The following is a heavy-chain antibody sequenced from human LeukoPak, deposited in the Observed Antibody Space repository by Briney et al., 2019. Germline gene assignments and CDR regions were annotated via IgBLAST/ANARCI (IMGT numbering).Heavy chain of an antibody. V-gene: IGHV4-59*08. Sequence: PSETLSLTCTVSGGSISSYYWSWIRQPPGKGLEWIGYIYYSGSTNYNPSLKSRVTISVDTSKNQFSLKLSSVTAADTAVYYCASIRGYSGYDEEGAFYYFDHWGQGTLVTVSS. CDR1: GGSISSYY. CDR3: ASIRGYSGYDEEGAFYYFDH. J-gene: IGHJ4*02. D-gene: IGHD5-12*01. CDR2: IYYSGST.